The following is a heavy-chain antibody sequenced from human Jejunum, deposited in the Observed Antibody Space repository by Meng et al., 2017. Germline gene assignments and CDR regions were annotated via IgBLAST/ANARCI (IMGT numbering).Heavy chain of an antibody. CDR2: IYHSGRS. Sequence: VHLLESGPGVVEPSGTLSLTCEVSGDSISSTSWWDWLRQPPGKGLEWIGEIYHSGRSNFIPSLKSRVSISLDESKNQFSLTLNSVTAADTAVYYCARGVGDIRFGFDYWGQGILVTVSS. D-gene: IGHD3-16*01. J-gene: IGHJ4*02. V-gene: IGHV4-4*02. CDR1: GDSISSTSW. CDR3: ARGVGDIRFGFDY.